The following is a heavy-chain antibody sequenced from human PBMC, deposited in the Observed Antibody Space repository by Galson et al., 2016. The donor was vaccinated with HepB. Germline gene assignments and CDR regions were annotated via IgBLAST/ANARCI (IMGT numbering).Heavy chain of an antibody. V-gene: IGHV3-15*01. Sequence: SLRLSCAVSGFTFNNAWMSWVRQAPGKGLEWVGRIKSKTDGGTTDYAAPVKGRFTISRDDSKNTLYLQMNSLKAEDTAVYYCTRYRTSCSTFDYWGQGTLVTVSS. J-gene: IGHJ4*02. D-gene: IGHD2-2*01. CDR3: TRYRTSCSTFDY. CDR2: IKSKTDGGTT. CDR1: GFTFNNAW.